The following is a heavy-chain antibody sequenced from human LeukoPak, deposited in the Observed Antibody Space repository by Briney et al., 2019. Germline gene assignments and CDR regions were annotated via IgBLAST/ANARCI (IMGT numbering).Heavy chain of an antibody. D-gene: IGHD4-17*01. CDR2: INPNSRGT. J-gene: IGHJ3*02. CDR1: GYTFTGYY. Sequence: ASVKVSCKASGYTFTGYYLHWVRQAPAQGLEWMGWINPNSRGTHYAQKFQGRVTMTRDTSISTAYMELTRLRSDVTAVYYCASQVTKSAFDIWGQGTLVTVSS. CDR3: ASQVTKSAFDI. V-gene: IGHV1-2*02.